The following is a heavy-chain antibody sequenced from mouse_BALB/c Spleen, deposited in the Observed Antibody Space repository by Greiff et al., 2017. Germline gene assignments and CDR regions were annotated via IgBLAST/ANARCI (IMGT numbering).Heavy chain of an antibody. J-gene: IGHJ1*01. V-gene: IGHV2-9*02. CDR2: IWAGGST. D-gene: IGHD1-1*01. CDR3: ARDGGVITTVVASPDWYFDV. CDR1: GFSLTSYG. Sequence: VKLMESGPGLVAPSQSLSITCTVSGFSLTSYGVHWVRQPPGKGLEWLGVIWAGGSTNYNSALMSRLSISKDNSKSQVFLKMNSLQTDDTAMYYCARDGGVITTVVASPDWYFDVWGAGTTVTVSS.